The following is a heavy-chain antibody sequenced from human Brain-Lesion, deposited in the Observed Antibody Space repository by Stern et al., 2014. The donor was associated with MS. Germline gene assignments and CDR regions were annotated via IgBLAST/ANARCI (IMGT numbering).Heavy chain of an antibody. CDR3: ARQRLYYYGSGTEGGLNV. Sequence: ESGPALVKPTQTLTLTCTLSGVSLTSSGVRVSWIRQTPGKALEWLARIYWDDDKFYSTSLKTRLTISKDTSKNQVVLTMTNMDPADTATYYCARQRLYYYGSGTEGGLNVWGQGTTVTVSS. CDR1: GVSLTSSGVR. CDR2: IYWDDDK. D-gene: IGHD3-10*01. V-gene: IGHV2-70*04. J-gene: IGHJ6*02.